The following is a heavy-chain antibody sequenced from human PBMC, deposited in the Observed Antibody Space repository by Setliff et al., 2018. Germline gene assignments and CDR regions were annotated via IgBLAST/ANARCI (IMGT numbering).Heavy chain of an antibody. Sequence: PGGSLRLSCAASGFTFSSYSMNWVRQAPGKGLEWVSSSSSSSSYISYADSVKGRFTISRDNAKNSLYLQMNSLRAEDTAVYYCARVRYGDFLRYYFDYWGQGTLVTVSS. J-gene: IGHJ4*02. CDR2: SSSSSSYI. CDR3: ARVRYGDFLRYYFDY. D-gene: IGHD4-17*01. V-gene: IGHV3-21*01. CDR1: GFTFSSYS.